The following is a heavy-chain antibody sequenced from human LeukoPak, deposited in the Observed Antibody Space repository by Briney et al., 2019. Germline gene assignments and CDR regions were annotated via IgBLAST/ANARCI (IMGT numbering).Heavy chain of an antibody. CDR3: SREWGNGNDLRPDY. V-gene: IGHV3-49*03. D-gene: IGHD1-1*01. CDR1: GFTFGEYA. CDR2: IRSSIYGGTP. Sequence: GRSLRLSCTASGFTFGEYAVSWFRQAPGKGLEWIGFIRSSIYGGTPKAAASVKGRFIFSRDDSKGVVYLRMNSLKTEDTAVYYCSREWGNGNDLRPDYWGQGTLVTVSS. J-gene: IGHJ4*02.